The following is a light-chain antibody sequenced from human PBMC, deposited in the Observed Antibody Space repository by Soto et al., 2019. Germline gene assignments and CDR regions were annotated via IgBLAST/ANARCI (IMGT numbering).Light chain of an antibody. CDR3: QQYYFPPYT. CDR2: WPS. CDR1: QSLLYTSNNKNY. V-gene: IGKV4-1*01. J-gene: IGKJ2*01. Sequence: DIVMTQSPDSLAVSLVERATINCKSSQSLLYTSNNKNYVTWYQQKPGQPPKVIIYWPSTRASVVPDRFSGSGYGSDFSLTISSRQADGVAVYQCQQYYFPPYTVGQGPKLEIK.